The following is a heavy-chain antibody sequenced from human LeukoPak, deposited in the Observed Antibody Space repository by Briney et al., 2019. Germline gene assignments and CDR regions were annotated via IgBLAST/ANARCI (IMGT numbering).Heavy chain of an antibody. J-gene: IGHJ4*02. CDR1: GFTFSSYW. CDR3: ARRGGSSSRRSPVDY. Sequence: GGSLRLSCAASGFTFSSYWMTWARQAPGEGPEWVANIKEDGSQKYYVDSVRGRFTISRDNAKNSLFLQMNNLRVEDTAVYYCARRGGSSSRRSPVDYWGQGTLVTVSS. D-gene: IGHD6-6*01. V-gene: IGHV3-7*01. CDR2: IKEDGSQK.